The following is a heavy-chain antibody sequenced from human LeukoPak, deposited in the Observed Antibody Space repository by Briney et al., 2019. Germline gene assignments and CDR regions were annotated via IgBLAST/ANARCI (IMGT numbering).Heavy chain of an antibody. Sequence: PGGSLRLSCAASGFTFSSYGMHWVRQAPGKGLEGVAVIWYDGSNKYYADSVKGRFTISRDNSKNTLYLQMNSLRAEDTAVYYCAKVGCGGDCYPKYYFDYWGQGTLVTVSS. V-gene: IGHV3-33*06. CDR1: GFTFSSYG. J-gene: IGHJ4*02. CDR2: IWYDGSNK. CDR3: AKVGCGGDCYPKYYFDY. D-gene: IGHD2-21*02.